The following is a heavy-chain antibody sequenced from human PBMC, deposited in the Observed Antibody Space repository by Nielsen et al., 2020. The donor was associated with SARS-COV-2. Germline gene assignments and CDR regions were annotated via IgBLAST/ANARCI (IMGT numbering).Heavy chain of an antibody. V-gene: IGHV4-59*01. Sequence: GSLTLSCSLSGGSISGYYWSWIRQPPGKGLEWIGYIYYSGDTKYNPSLKSRVTISVDMSKNQFSLRLSSVTAADTAVYYCARDRHSSSPYGMGVWGQGTTVTVSS. CDR2: IYYSGDT. CDR3: ARDRHSSSPYGMGV. J-gene: IGHJ6*02. D-gene: IGHD6-6*01. CDR1: GGSISGYY.